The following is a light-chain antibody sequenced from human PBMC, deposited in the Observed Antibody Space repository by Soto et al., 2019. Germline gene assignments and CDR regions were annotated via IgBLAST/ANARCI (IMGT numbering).Light chain of an antibody. CDR1: QIVTSDY. CDR2: GAS. Sequence: EIVLTQSPATLYLSPGERVTLSCRASQIVTSDYLAWCHQEPGQAPRLLIYGASSRATGIPDRFSGSGSGTDFTLTISRLEPGDFAVSYCQQYGSSGTFGPGTQVDI. V-gene: IGKV3-20*01. CDR3: QQYGSSGT. J-gene: IGKJ1*01.